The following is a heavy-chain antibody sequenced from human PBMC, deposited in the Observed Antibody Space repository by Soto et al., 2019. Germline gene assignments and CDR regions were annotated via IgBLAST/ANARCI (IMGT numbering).Heavy chain of an antibody. Sequence: EVQLVESGGGLVQPGGSLRLSCAASGFTFSSYSMNWVRQAPGKGLEWVSYISSSSSTIYYADSVKGRFTISRDNAKNSLYLQMNSLRAEDTAVYYCARDTVIAAAGTGYWGQGTLVTVSS. J-gene: IGHJ4*02. D-gene: IGHD6-13*01. V-gene: IGHV3-48*01. CDR2: ISSSSSTI. CDR1: GFTFSSYS. CDR3: ARDTVIAAAGTGY.